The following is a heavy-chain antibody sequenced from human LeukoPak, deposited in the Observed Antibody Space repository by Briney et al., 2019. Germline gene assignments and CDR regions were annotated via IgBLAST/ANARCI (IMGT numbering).Heavy chain of an antibody. D-gene: IGHD1-26*01. CDR2: IHYSGST. V-gene: IGHV4-38-2*01. CDR1: GYSINSGSH. J-gene: IGHJ4*02. Sequence: SETLSLTCAVSGYSINSGSHWGWIRQPPEKGLEWIGSIHYSGSTNYNPSLKSRVTISIDTSKNHFSLKLSSVTAADTAVYYCASLGGYQNGNFDYWGRGALVTVSS. CDR3: ASLGGYQNGNFDY.